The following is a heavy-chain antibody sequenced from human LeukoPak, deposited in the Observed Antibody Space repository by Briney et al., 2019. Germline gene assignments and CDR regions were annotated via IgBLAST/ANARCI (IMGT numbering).Heavy chain of an antibody. CDR3: ARLCSSSAGDWFDP. Sequence: KSSETLSLTCTVSGGSISSYYWSWIRQPPGKGLEWIGYIYYSGSTNYNPSLKSRVTISVDTSKNQFSLKLSSVTAADTAVYYCARLCSSSAGDWFDPWGQGTLVTVSS. CDR1: GGSISSYY. V-gene: IGHV4-59*08. D-gene: IGHD6-13*01. CDR2: IYYSGST. J-gene: IGHJ5*02.